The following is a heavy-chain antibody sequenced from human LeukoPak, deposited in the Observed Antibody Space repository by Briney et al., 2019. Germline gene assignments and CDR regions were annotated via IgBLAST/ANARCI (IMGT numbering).Heavy chain of an antibody. CDR3: ARAGSADAFDI. V-gene: IGHV3-64*01. J-gene: IGHJ3*02. D-gene: IGHD1-14*01. Sequence: PGGSLRLSCAASGFTFSSYAMHWVRQAPGKGLEYVSAISSNGGSTYYANSVKGRFTISRDNSKNTLYLQMGSLRAEVMAVYYCARAGSADAFDIWGQGTMVTVSS. CDR2: ISSNGGST. CDR1: GFTFSSYA.